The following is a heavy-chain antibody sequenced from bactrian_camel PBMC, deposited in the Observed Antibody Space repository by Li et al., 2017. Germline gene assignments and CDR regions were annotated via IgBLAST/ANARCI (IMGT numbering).Heavy chain of an antibody. Sequence: HVQLVESGGGSVQAGGSLRLSCAASGWTASIGWFRQGPGKEREGVAVIYLTANTTYYGDAVKGRFTITQDNAKNTASLQMNSLKPEDTAMYYCYTVGSWCPYNVWGQGTQVTVS. CDR3: YTVGSWCPYNV. D-gene: IGHD5*01. J-gene: IGHJ4*01. CDR2: IYLTANTT. V-gene: IGHV3S63*01. CDR1: GWTAS.